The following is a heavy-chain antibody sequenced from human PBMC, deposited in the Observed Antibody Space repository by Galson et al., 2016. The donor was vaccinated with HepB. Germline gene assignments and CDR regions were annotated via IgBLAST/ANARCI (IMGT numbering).Heavy chain of an antibody. Sequence: SLRLSCAASGFSFSIYWMNWVRQAPGKGLEWVAVISYDGSKKYYADSAKGRFTISRDNSKNTLYLQMNSLRAEDTAVYYCAKNDILTGYSAFDYWGQGSLVTVSS. CDR1: GFSFSIYW. V-gene: IGHV3-30*18. D-gene: IGHD3-9*01. J-gene: IGHJ4*02. CDR2: ISYDGSKK. CDR3: AKNDILTGYSAFDY.